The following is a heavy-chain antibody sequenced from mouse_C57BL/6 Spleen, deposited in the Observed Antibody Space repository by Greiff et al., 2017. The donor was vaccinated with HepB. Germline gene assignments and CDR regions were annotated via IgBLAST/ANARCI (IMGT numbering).Heavy chain of an antibody. J-gene: IGHJ1*03. CDR3: ARHETFYYYGNSYDWYIDF. D-gene: IGHD1-1*01. CDR2: FYPGSGSI. CDR1: GYTFTEYT. Sequence: QVQLQQSGAELVNPGASVKLSCKASGYTFTEYTIHWVKQRSGQGLEWIGWFYPGSGSIKYNEKFKDKATLTADKSSSTVYMELSRLTSEDSADYFCARHETFYYYGNSYDWYIDFWGTGTTVTVSS. V-gene: IGHV1-62-2*01.